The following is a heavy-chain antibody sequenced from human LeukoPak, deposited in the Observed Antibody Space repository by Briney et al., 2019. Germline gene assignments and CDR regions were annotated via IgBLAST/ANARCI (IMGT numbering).Heavy chain of an antibody. CDR2: FDPEDGET. J-gene: IGHJ4*02. CDR3: ATDSITMVRGVYFDY. V-gene: IGHV1-24*01. Sequence: GASVKVSCKVSGYTLTELSMHWVRQAPGKGLEWMGGFDPEDGETIYAQKFQGRVTMTEDTSTDTAYMELSSLRSEDTAVYYCATDSITMVRGVYFDYWGQGTRVTVSS. CDR1: GYTLTELS. D-gene: IGHD3-10*01.